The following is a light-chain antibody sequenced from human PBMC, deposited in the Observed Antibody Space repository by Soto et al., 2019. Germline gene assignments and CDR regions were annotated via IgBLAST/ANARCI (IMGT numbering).Light chain of an antibody. CDR1: QSVSSY. J-gene: IGKJ4*01. CDR3: QQRSNWRPWLT. CDR2: DAS. Sequence: EIVLTQSPATLSLSPGERATLSCRASQSVSSYLAWYQQKPGQAPRLLIYDASNRATGIPARFSGSGSGTDFTRTISSLEPEDFAGYYCQQRSNWRPWLTSGGGTKVEIK. V-gene: IGKV3-11*01.